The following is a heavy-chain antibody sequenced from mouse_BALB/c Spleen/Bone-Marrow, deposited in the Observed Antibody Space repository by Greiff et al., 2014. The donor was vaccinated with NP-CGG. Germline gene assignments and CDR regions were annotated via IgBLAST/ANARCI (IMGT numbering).Heavy chain of an antibody. Sequence: DVKLQESGAELVKPGASVKLSCTTSGFNIKDTYIRWVKQRPEQGLEWIGRIDPANGNTKYDPEFQGKATITADTSSNTAYLHLSSLTSEDTAVYSCAHDAPFAYWGQGTLVTVSA. CDR2: IDPANGNT. CDR1: GFNIKDTY. J-gene: IGHJ3*01. CDR3: AHDAPFAY. V-gene: IGHV14-3*02. D-gene: IGHD2-3*01.